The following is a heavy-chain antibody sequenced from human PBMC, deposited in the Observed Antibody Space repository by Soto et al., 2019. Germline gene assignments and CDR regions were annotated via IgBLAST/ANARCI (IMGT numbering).Heavy chain of an antibody. CDR2: ISNSGGST. CDR3: AKNRHWNYGAPREFDS. Sequence: EVQLLESGGGLVQPGGSLRLSCAASGFTFGNYAMNWVRQAPGKGLQWVSGISNSGGSTYYADSVKGRFTISRDNSNNTLYLQLNSVRAEDTALYYCAKNRHWNYGAPREFDSWGQGTLVTLSS. CDR1: GFTFGNYA. J-gene: IGHJ4*02. D-gene: IGHD1-7*01. V-gene: IGHV3-23*01.